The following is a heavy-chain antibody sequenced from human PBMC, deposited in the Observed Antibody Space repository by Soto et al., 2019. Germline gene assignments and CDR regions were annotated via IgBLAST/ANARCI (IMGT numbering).Heavy chain of an antibody. CDR3: ARDRGGSGEVVPAAMPSYFDY. D-gene: IGHD2-2*01. CDR1: GFTFSSYS. Sequence: EVQLVESGGGLVQPGGSLRLSCAASGFTFSSYSMNWVRQAPGKGLEWVSYISSSSSTIYYADSVKGRFTISRDNAKNSLYLQMNSPRAEDTAVYYCARDRGGSGEVVPAAMPSYFDYWGQGTLVTVSS. CDR2: ISSSSSTI. J-gene: IGHJ4*02. V-gene: IGHV3-48*01.